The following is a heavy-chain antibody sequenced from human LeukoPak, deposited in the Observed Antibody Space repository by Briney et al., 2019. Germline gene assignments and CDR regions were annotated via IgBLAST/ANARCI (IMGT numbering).Heavy chain of an antibody. D-gene: IGHD3-22*01. Sequence: GGSLRLSCAASGFTFSSYDMHWVRQATGKGLEWVSAIGTAGDTYYPGSVKGRFTISRENAKNSLYLQMNSLRAGDTAVYYCARGGDKWLYYFDYWGQGTLVTVSS. J-gene: IGHJ4*02. CDR3: ARGGDKWLYYFDY. CDR1: GFTFSSYD. CDR2: IGTAGDT. V-gene: IGHV3-13*01.